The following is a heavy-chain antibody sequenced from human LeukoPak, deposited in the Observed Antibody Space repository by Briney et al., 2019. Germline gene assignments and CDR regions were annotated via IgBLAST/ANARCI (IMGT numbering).Heavy chain of an antibody. CDR1: GDNFSTYV. V-gene: IGHV1-69*04. J-gene: IGHJ3*01. Sequence: SVKVSCKTTGDNFSTYVITWVRQAPGLGLEWMGRIIPKFNVANSAQKFKDRVTITADKSTHTAHMELSSLTSDDTAVYYCTREGVYSPDPSSYHRRPFDLWGKGTVVIVSS. CDR2: IIPKFNVA. CDR3: TREGVYSPDPSSYHRRPFDL. D-gene: IGHD2-21*01.